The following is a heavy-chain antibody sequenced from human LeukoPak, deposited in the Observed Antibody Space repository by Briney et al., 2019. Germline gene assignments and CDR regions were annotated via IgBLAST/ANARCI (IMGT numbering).Heavy chain of an antibody. J-gene: IGHJ4*02. CDR1: GFTFSSYA. CDR3: AKDSVAATLLVRPSRRSHYFDY. Sequence: PGGSLRLSCVASGFTFSSYAMSWVRQVPGKGLEWVSSISGSGANIYYADSVKGRFTISRDNSKNTLYLQMNSLRAEDTAIYYCAKDSVAATLLVRPSRRSHYFDYWGQGALVTVSS. D-gene: IGHD2-15*01. V-gene: IGHV3-23*01. CDR2: ISGSGANI.